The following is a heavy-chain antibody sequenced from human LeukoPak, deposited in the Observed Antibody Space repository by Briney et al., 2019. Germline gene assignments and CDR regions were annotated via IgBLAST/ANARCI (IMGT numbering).Heavy chain of an antibody. CDR1: GFTVSSNY. Sequence: GGSLRLSCAASGFTVSSNYMSWVRQAPGKGLEWVSVIYSGGSTYYADSVKGRFTISRDNSKNTLYLQMNSLRAEDTAVYYCARDLGVGATRDAFDIWGQGTMVTVSS. D-gene: IGHD1-26*01. V-gene: IGHV3-53*01. CDR3: ARDLGVGATRDAFDI. CDR2: IYSGGST. J-gene: IGHJ3*02.